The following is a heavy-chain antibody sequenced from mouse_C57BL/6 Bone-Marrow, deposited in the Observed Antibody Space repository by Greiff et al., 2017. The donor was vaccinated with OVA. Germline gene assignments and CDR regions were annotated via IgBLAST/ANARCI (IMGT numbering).Heavy chain of an antibody. Sequence: EVKLVESGGGLVKPGGSLKLSCAASGFTFSDYGMHWVRQAPEKGLEWVAYISSGSSTIYYADTVKGRVTISRDNAKNTLFLQMTSLRSEDTAMYYFARRYGYGWFAYWGQGTLVTVSA. J-gene: IGHJ3*01. CDR3: ARRYGYGWFAY. V-gene: IGHV5-17*01. CDR1: GFTFSDYG. CDR2: ISSGSSTI. D-gene: IGHD2-2*01.